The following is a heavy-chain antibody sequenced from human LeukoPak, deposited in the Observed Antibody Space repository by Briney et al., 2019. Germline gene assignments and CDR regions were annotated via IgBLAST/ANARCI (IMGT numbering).Heavy chain of an antibody. V-gene: IGHV3-7*01. J-gene: IGHJ4*02. CDR1: GFTVSSYW. CDR3: ARELRTFDS. Sequence: GRSLRLSCAASGFTVSSYWMAWVRQAPGKGLEWVANIKHNGDDLNYVDSVEDRFTISRDNAQNSLYLHMTSLRVEDTAAYYCARELRTFDSWGQGTLVTVSS. CDR2: IKHNGDDL. D-gene: IGHD3-16*01.